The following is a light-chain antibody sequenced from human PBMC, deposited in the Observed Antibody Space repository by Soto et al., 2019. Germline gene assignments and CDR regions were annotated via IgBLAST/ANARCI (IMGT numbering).Light chain of an antibody. J-gene: IGKJ4*01. CDR2: DAS. CDR3: QQYNSYLLP. CDR1: QSISSW. Sequence: DIQMTQSPSTLSAAVGDRVTITCRASQSISSWLAWYQQKPGKPPKLLIYDASSLESGVPSRFSGSGSGTEFTLTISSLQPDDFATYYCQQYNSYLLPFGGGTKVEIK. V-gene: IGKV1-5*01.